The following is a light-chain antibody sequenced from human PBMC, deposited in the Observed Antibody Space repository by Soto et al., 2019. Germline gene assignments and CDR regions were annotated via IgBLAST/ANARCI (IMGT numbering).Light chain of an antibody. J-gene: IGLJ2*01. Sequence: QSALTQPASVSGSPGQSIPISCTGTSSDVGGYNYVSWYQQHPGKAPKLMIYDVSNRPSGVSNRFSGSKSGNTASLTISGLQAEDEADYYCRSYITSSPHVVFGGGTKLTV. CDR3: RSYITSSPHVV. V-gene: IGLV2-14*01. CDR2: DVS. CDR1: SSDVGGYNY.